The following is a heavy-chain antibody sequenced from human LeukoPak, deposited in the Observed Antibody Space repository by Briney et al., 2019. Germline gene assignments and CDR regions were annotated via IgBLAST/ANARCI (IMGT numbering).Heavy chain of an antibody. CDR2: ISAYNGNT. D-gene: IGHD4-17*01. V-gene: IGHV1-18*01. CDR3: ARDRAYGALSWGNWFDP. J-gene: IGHJ5*02. Sequence: GASVKVSCKASGYTFTSYGISWVRQAPGQGLEWMGWISAYNGNTNYAQKLQGRVTMTTDTSTSTAYLELRSLRSVDTAVYYCARDRAYGALSWGNWFDPWGQGTLVTVSS. CDR1: GYTFTSYG.